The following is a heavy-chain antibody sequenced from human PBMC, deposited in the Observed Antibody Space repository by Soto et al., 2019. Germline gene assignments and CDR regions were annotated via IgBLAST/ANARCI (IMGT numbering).Heavy chain of an antibody. V-gene: IGHV4-39*01. CDR1: GGSISSSSHY. J-gene: IGHJ1*01. CDR3: ARHKSXRYYYGSGSYYKSAFQH. D-gene: IGHD3-10*01. Sequence: PSDPLSLTCTVSGGSISSSSHYWGWIRQPPGKGLEWIGSIYYSGSTYYNPSLKSRVTISVDTSKNQFSLKLSSVTAADTAVYYCARHKSXRYYYGSGSYYKSAFQHWGPGTLVTVSS. CDR2: IYYSGST.